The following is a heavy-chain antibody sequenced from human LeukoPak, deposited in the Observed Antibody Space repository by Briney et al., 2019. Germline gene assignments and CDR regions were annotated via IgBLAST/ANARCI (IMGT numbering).Heavy chain of an antibody. J-gene: IGHJ4*02. CDR3: AKDIVVVPALDY. V-gene: IGHV3-30*18. Sequence: GGSLRLSCAASGFTFSSYAMSWVRQAPGKGLEWVAVISYDGSNKYYADSVKGRFTISRDNSKNTLYLQMNSLRAEDTAVYYCAKDIVVVPALDYWGQGTLVTVSS. D-gene: IGHD2-2*01. CDR2: ISYDGSNK. CDR1: GFTFSSYA.